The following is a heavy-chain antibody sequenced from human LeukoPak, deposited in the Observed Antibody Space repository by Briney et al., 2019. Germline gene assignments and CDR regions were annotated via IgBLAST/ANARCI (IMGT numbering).Heavy chain of an antibody. CDR2: IKQDGSEK. CDR3: ARISTAIDYGDYVEAFDI. V-gene: IGHV3-7*01. D-gene: IGHD4-17*01. Sequence: GGSLRLSCAASGFTFSSYWMSWVRQAPGKGLEWVANIKQDGSEKYYVDSVKGRFTISRDNAKNSLYLQMNSLRAEDTAVYYCARISTAIDYGDYVEAFDIWGQGTMVTVSS. J-gene: IGHJ3*02. CDR1: GFTFSSYW.